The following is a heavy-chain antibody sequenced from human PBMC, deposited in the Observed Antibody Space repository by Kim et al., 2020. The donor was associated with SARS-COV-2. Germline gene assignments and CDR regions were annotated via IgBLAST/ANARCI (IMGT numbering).Heavy chain of an antibody. CDR3: ARGRYYGSGSYYKRRGPGLDY. CDR2: INHSGST. CDR1: GGSFSGHY. J-gene: IGHJ4*02. D-gene: IGHD3-10*01. V-gene: IGHV4-34*01. Sequence: SETLSLTCAVYGGSFSGHYWSWIRQPPGKGLEWIGEINHSGSTNYNPSLKSRVTISVDTSKNQFSLKPSSVTAADTAVYYCARGRYYGSGSYYKRRGPGLDYWGQGTLVTVSS.